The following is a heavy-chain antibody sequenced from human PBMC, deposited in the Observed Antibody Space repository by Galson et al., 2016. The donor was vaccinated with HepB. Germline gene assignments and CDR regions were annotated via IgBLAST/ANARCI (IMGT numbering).Heavy chain of an antibody. Sequence: SVKVSCKVSGGTFSTYAISWVRQAPGQGLEWMGGIVPIFGTANYAQKFQGRVTITADESTSTAYMDLSTLRSDDTAVYYCAHGGDSIMGWFDPWGQGTLVTVSS. V-gene: IGHV1-69*13. D-gene: IGHD2-21*02. CDR3: AHGGDSIMGWFDP. CDR2: IVPIFGTA. CDR1: GGTFSTYA. J-gene: IGHJ5*02.